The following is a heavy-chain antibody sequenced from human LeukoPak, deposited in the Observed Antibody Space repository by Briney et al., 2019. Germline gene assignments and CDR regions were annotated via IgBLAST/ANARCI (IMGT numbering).Heavy chain of an antibody. CDR3: ARHLSSGWYFDY. Sequence: GESLKISCQVSGYSFIGYWIGWVRQMPGKGLEWMGVIYPGDSDLRYSPSFQGQVTISADKSISTAYLQWSSLKASDTAIYYCARHLSSGWYFDYWGQGSLVTVSS. D-gene: IGHD6-19*01. V-gene: IGHV5-51*01. CDR2: IYPGDSDL. CDR1: GYSFIGYW. J-gene: IGHJ4*02.